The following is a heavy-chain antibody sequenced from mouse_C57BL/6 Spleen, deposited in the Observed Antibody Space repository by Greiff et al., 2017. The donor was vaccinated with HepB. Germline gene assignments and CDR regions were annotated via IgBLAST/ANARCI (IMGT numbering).Heavy chain of an antibody. V-gene: IGHV1-82*01. D-gene: IGHD2-3*01. CDR2: IYPGDGDT. J-gene: IGHJ3*01. CDR1: GYAFSSPW. Sequence: VQGVESGPELVKPGASVKISCKASGYAFSSPWMNWVKQRPGKGLEWIGRIYPGDGDTNYNGKFKGKATLTADKSSSTAYMQLSSLTSEDSAVYFCARERAFDGYYVRFAYWGQGTLVTVSA. CDR3: ARERAFDGYYVRFAY.